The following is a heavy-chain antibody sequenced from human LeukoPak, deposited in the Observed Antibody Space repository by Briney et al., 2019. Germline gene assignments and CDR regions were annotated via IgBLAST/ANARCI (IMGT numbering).Heavy chain of an antibody. J-gene: IGHJ4*02. Sequence: GGSLRLSCAAFGFTFSSFEMNWVRRAPGKGLEWVSYISRSGSTIYYADSVKGRFTISRDNAKNSLYLQMNSLRAEDTAVYYCARGYSYGVSFDYWGQGTLVTVSS. CDR3: ARGYSYGVSFDY. CDR2: ISRSGSTI. V-gene: IGHV3-48*03. D-gene: IGHD5-18*01. CDR1: GFTFSSFE.